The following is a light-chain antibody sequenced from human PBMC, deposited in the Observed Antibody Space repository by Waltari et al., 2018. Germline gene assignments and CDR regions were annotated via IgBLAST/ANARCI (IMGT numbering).Light chain of an antibody. CDR2: WAS. Sequence: DIVMTQSPDSLAVSLGERATINCKSSQTVLYSSNNRYSFAWFQQKPGQPPKLLIYWASTRESGVPDRFSGSGSGTDFTLTISSLQAEDVAVYYCQQFYSSPLTFGGGTKVEIK. CDR1: QTVLYSSNNRYS. V-gene: IGKV4-1*01. CDR3: QQFYSSPLT. J-gene: IGKJ4*01.